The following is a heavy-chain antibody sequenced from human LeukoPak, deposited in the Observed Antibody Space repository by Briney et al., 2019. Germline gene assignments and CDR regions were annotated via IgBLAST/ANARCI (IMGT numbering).Heavy chain of an antibody. CDR2: ISGDGTTV. D-gene: IGHD3-10*01. CDR1: GFTFTDYY. J-gene: IGHJ4*02. CDR3: AREDFYYSSGY. Sequence: GGSLRLSCAASGFTFTDYYMSWIRRAPGKGLEWVSYISGDGTTVHYSDSVKGRFTVSRDNAKNSLSLQMNSLRAEDTAIYYCAREDFYYSSGYWGQGTLVTVSS. V-gene: IGHV3-11*04.